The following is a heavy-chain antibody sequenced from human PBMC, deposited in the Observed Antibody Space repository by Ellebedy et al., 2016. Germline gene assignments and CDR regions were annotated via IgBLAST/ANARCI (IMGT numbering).Heavy chain of an antibody. CDR1: GFTFSSYA. V-gene: IGHV3-23*01. J-gene: IGHJ4*02. Sequence: GGSLRLSCAASGFTFSSYAMGWVRQAPGKGLEWVSAISGSGGSTYYADSVKGRFTISRDNSKNTLYLQMNSLRAEDTAVYYCAKAYQGIFGVVILYYFDYWGQGTLVTVSS. D-gene: IGHD3-3*01. CDR2: ISGSGGST. CDR3: AKAYQGIFGVVILYYFDY.